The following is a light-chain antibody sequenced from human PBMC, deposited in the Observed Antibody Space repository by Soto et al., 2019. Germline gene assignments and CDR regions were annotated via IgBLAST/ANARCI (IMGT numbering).Light chain of an antibody. J-gene: IGKJ5*01. CDR1: QSVSSY. CDR2: DAS. Sequence: EIVLTQSPATLSLSPGERATLSCRASQSVSSYLAWYQQKPGQAPRLLIYDASNRATGIPARFSGSGSGTDFTPTISSLEPEDFAVYYCQQRGNWPPLTFGQGKRLEIK. V-gene: IGKV3-11*01. CDR3: QQRGNWPPLT.